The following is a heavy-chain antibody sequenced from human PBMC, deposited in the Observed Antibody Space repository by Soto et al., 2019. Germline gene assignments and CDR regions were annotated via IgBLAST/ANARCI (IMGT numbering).Heavy chain of an antibody. Sequence: GGSLRLSCAASGFTFSSYAMSWVRQAPGKGLEWVSAISGSGGSTYYADSMKGRFTISRDNSKNTLYLQMNSLRAEDTAVYYCAKAVDSSGWYYFDYWGQGTLVTVSS. V-gene: IGHV3-23*01. CDR3: AKAVDSSGWYYFDY. CDR2: ISGSGGST. CDR1: GFTFSSYA. D-gene: IGHD6-19*01. J-gene: IGHJ4*02.